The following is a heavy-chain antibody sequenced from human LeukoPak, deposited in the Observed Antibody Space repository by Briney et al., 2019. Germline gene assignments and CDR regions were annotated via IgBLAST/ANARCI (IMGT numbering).Heavy chain of an antibody. CDR3: ARGYSSGWRDAFDI. D-gene: IGHD6-19*01. CDR2: IHHSGST. V-gene: IGHV4-38-2*01. J-gene: IGHJ3*02. Sequence: SETLSLTCAVSGYSISSGYYWGWIRQPPGKGLEWIGTIHHSGSTYYNPSLKSRATISVDTSKNQFSLKLSSVTAADTAVYYCARGYSSGWRDAFDIWGQGTMVTVSS. CDR1: GYSISSGYY.